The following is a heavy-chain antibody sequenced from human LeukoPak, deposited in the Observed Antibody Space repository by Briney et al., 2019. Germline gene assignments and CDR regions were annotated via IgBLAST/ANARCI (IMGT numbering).Heavy chain of an antibody. J-gene: IGHJ4*02. Sequence: SETLSLTCTVSGGSISSSSYYWGWIRQPPGKGLEWIVSSYYSGSTYYNPSLKSRVTVSVDTSKNQFSLKLSSVTAADTAVYYCARHKISSVVVISPNFDYWGQGTLVTVSS. V-gene: IGHV4-39*01. D-gene: IGHD3-22*01. CDR2: SYYSGST. CDR1: GGSISSSSYY. CDR3: ARHKISSVVVISPNFDY.